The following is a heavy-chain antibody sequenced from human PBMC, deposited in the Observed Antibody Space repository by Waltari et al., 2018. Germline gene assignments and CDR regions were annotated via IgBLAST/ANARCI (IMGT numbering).Heavy chain of an antibody. CDR2: ISSSGSTI. V-gene: IGHV3-48*04. CDR1: GFTFSNYN. J-gene: IGHJ4*02. D-gene: IGHD3-22*01. Sequence: EVQLVESGGGLVQPGGSLRLSCAASGFTFSNYNMNWVRQAPGKGLEWVSYISSSGSTIYYADSVKGRFTISRDNPKNSLYLQMNSLRAEDTAVYYCAREKYYDSSGYYLKYDYWGQGTLVTVSP. CDR3: AREKYYDSSGYYLKYDY.